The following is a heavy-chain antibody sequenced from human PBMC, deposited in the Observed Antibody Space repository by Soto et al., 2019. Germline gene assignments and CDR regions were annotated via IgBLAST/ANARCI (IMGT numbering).Heavy chain of an antibody. J-gene: IGHJ4*02. Sequence: GGSLRLTCAASGFTFSNYGMSWVRKGQGKGMEWVSAVSDNGGRTSYADPAKGRLTTSRDNSQNKQYLQMLSLRADEKAIYYYAKDYWNPRYFDIWGQGTLVTVSS. CDR2: VSDNGGRT. CDR1: GFTFSNYG. CDR3: AKDYWNPRYFDI. D-gene: IGHD1-1*01. V-gene: IGHV3-23*01.